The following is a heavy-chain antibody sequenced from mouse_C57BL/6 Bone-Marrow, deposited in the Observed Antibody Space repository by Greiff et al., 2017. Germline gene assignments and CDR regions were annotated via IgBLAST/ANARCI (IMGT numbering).Heavy chain of an antibody. V-gene: IGHV1-7*01. Sequence: LQESGAELAKPGASVKLSCKASGYTFTSYWMHWVKQRPGQGLEWIGYINPSSGYTKYNQKFKDQATLTADKSSSTAYMQLSSLTYEDSAVYYCARRSGYFYFDYWGQGTTLTVSS. J-gene: IGHJ2*01. D-gene: IGHD2-3*01. CDR2: INPSSGYT. CDR3: ARRSGYFYFDY. CDR1: GYTFTSYW.